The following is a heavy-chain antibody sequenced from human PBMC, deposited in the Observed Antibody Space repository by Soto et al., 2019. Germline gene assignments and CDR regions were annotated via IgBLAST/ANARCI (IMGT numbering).Heavy chain of an antibody. J-gene: IGHJ3*01. Sequence: GGSLRLSCAASGLTFSCCGFHWVRQAPGKGLEWVAVIWSNGRNTYYSDSVRGRFTFSRDNSKNTLYLQMNSLRADDTAVYYCVRERAPFDAFDVWGQGTMVTVSS. CDR3: VRERAPFDAFDV. CDR2: IWSNGRNT. V-gene: IGHV3-33*01. CDR1: GLTFSCCG.